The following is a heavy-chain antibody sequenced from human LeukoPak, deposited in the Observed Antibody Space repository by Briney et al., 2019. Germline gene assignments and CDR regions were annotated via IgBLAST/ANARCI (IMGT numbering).Heavy chain of an antibody. V-gene: IGHV4-31*03. CDR2: IYYSGST. J-gene: IGHJ5*02. D-gene: IGHD2-2*01. CDR1: GGSISSGGDY. CDR3: ASVNRLFSHCSSTSCYEFDP. Sequence: SETLSLTCTVPGGSISSGGDYWSWIRQHPGRGLEWIGYIYYSGSTYYNPSLKSRVTISVDTSKKQFSLKLSSVTAADTAVYYCASVNRLFSHCSSTSCYEFDPWGQGTMVTVSS.